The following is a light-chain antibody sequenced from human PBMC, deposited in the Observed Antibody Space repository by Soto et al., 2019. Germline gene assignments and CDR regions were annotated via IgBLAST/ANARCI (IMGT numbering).Light chain of an antibody. CDR1: SNDVGSYNL. V-gene: IGLV2-23*01. Sequence: QSALTQPASVSGSPGQSITISCTGTSNDVGSYNLVSWYQHHAGKAPKLMIYEDTKRPSGVSNRFFGSKSGNTASLTISGLQTEDEADYYCCSYAIPNGVLFGGGTKVTVL. J-gene: IGLJ2*01. CDR2: EDT. CDR3: CSYAIPNGVL.